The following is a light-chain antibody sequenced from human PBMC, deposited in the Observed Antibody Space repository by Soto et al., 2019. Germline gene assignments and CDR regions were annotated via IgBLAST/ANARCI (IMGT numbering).Light chain of an antibody. CDR2: DAS. V-gene: IGKV1-5*01. CDR1: QSISSW. Sequence: IPMTQSPSTLSASVGDRVTITCRASQSISSWLAWYQQKPGKAPKLLIYDASILKSGVPSRFSGSGSGAEFTLTISSLQPDDFATYFCQQYNSYSKTFGQGTKV. J-gene: IGKJ1*01. CDR3: QQYNSYSKT.